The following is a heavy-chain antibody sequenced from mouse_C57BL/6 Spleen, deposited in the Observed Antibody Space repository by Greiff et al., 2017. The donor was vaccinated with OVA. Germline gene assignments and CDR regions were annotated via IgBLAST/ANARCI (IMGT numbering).Heavy chain of an antibody. CDR1: GYTFTDYE. J-gene: IGHJ3*01. CDR2: IDPETGGT. Sequence: QVHVKQSGAELVRPGASVTLSCKASGYTFTDYEMHWVKQTPVHGLEWIGAIDPETGGTAYNQTFKGQAILTADKSSSPAYMELRSLTSEDSAVYYSTREGNYYYGSSWFAYRGQGTLVTVSA. V-gene: IGHV1-15*01. D-gene: IGHD1-1*01. CDR3: TREGNYYYGSSWFAY.